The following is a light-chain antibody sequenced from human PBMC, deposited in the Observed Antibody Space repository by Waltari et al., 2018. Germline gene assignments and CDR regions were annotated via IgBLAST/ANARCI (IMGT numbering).Light chain of an antibody. CDR2: WPA. CDR1: QRVTRA. J-gene: IGKJ1*01. V-gene: IGKV3-20*01. CDR3: QHYLRFPGT. Sequence: EIMLTQSSGTLSLSPGESATLSCRPSQRVTRALAWYQQKPGQVPRLHICWPANRATAMPDRFSGSGSATDFSDTISSLEPEDFAVYYCQHYLRFPGTFGQGTKVEVK.